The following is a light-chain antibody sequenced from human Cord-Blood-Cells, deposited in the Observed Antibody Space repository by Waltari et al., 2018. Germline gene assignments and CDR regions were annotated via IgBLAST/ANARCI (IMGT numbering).Light chain of an antibody. Sequence: QSVLTQPPSASGTPGQRVTISCSESSSNIGSNTVNWYQQLPGTAPKLLIYSNCLVPSGILYRFAGSKSGTSASLAISGFQSEDEADYYWEVWDDSLNGWVFGGGTKLTGL. CDR1: SSNIGSNT. CDR3: EVWDDSLNGWV. J-gene: IGLJ3*02. V-gene: IGLV1-44*01. CDR2: SNC.